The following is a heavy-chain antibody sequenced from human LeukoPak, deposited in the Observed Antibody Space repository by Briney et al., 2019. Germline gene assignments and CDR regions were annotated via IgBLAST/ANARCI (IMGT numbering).Heavy chain of an antibody. D-gene: IGHD3-22*01. CDR1: GFTYNSYE. CDR2: ISSSGSTI. V-gene: IGHV3-48*03. CDR3: ARSTYYYDSSGFNYAAFDI. J-gene: IGHJ3*02. Sequence: GGSLRLSCAASGFTYNSYEMNWVRQAPGKGLEGVSYISSSGSTIYYADSVKGRFTISRDNAKNSLYLQMNSLRAEDTAVYYCARSTYYYDSSGFNYAAFDIWGQGTMVTVSS.